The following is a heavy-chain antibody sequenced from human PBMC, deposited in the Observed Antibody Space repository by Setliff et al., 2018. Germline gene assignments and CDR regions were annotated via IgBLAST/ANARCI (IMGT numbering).Heavy chain of an antibody. CDR1: GCSFTDFG. V-gene: IGHV5-51*01. CDR2: IYAGDSDT. D-gene: IGHD3-10*01. Sequence: GESLKISCKGSGCSFTDFGIGWVRQMPGKGLEWMGLIYAGDSDTRYNPSFQGRVTMSADKSINTAYLQWSSLKASDTDIYYGARQKSTGSGNNWFDPWGQGTLVTVSS. J-gene: IGHJ5*02. CDR3: ARQKSTGSGNNWFDP.